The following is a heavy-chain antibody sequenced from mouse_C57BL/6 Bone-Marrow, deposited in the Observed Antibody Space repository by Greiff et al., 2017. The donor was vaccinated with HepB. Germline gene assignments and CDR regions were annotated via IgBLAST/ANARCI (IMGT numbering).Heavy chain of an antibody. J-gene: IGHJ4*01. V-gene: IGHV5-17*01. CDR1: GFTFSDYG. CDR3: ARLIYYYGRSGAMDY. Sequence: EVQLVESGGGLVKPGGSLKLSCAASGFTFSDYGMHWVRQAPEKGLEWVAYISSGSSTIYYADTVKGRFTISRDNAKNTLFLQMTSLRSEDTAMYYCARLIYYYGRSGAMDYWGQGTSVTVSS. CDR2: ISSGSSTI. D-gene: IGHD1-1*01.